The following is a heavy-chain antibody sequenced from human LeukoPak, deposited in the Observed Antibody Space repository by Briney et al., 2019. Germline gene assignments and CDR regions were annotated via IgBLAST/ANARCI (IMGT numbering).Heavy chain of an antibody. Sequence: QSGGSLRLSCAASGFTFSSYGMHWVSQAPGKGLEWVAVISYDGTNKYYADSVKGRFTISGDNSKNTLYLQMNSLRAGDTAVYYCAKDRGYNSGRGPIDYWGQGTLVTVSS. CDR2: ISYDGTNK. V-gene: IGHV3-30*18. CDR3: AKDRGYNSGRGPIDY. J-gene: IGHJ4*02. CDR1: GFTFSSYG. D-gene: IGHD6-19*01.